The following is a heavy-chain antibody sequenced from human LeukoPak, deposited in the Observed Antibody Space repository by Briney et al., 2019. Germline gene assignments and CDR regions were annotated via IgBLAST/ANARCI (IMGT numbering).Heavy chain of an antibody. CDR1: PYTFITYY. J-gene: IGHJ5*02. D-gene: IGHD1-26*01. Sequence: AAVTVSFTASPYTFITYYMHWVRQAPGQGREWMGLINSTGGSTGYPQKFQGRVTMTSDRSTSTDYMELSSLRSEDTAIYYCARDNSVGDNAWWFDAWGQGTLVTVSS. CDR2: INSTGGST. CDR3: ARDNSVGDNAWWFDA. V-gene: IGHV1-46*01.